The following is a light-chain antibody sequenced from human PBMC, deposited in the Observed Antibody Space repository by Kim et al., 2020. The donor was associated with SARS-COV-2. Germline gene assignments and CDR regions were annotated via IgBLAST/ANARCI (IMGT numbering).Light chain of an antibody. Sequence: APGQTVTIPCTGGSSNIGAGYDVHWYQQLPGTAPKLLIFGNNNRPSGVPDRFSGSKSGSLAITGLQAEDEGDYYCQSYDSSLSGSVFGGGTQLTVL. CDR3: QSYDSSLSGSV. CDR1: SSNIGAGYD. V-gene: IGLV1-40*01. J-gene: IGLJ3*02. CDR2: GNN.